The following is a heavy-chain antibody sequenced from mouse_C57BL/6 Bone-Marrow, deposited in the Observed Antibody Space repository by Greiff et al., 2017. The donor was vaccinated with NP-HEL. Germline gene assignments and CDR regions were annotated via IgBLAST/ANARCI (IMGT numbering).Heavy chain of an antibody. CDR2: IDPSDSYT. D-gene: IGHD2-2*01. CDR3: ARERGYDGYFDY. V-gene: IGHV1-50*01. Sequence: QVQLQQPGAELVKPGASVKLSCKASGYTFTSYWMQWVKQRPGQGLEWIGEIDPSDSYTNYNQKFKGKATLTVDTSSSTAYMQLSSLTSEDSAVYYCARERGYDGYFDYGGQGTTLTVSS. J-gene: IGHJ2*01. CDR1: GYTFTSYW.